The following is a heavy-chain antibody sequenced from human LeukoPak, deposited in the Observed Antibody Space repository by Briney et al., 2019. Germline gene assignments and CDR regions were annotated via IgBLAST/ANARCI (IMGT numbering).Heavy chain of an antibody. J-gene: IGHJ4*02. CDR1: GFTFSSYE. CDR3: AKAPVTTCSGAYCYPFDY. Sequence: GGSLRLSCAASGFTFSSYEMNWVRQAPGKGLKWVSYISSSGSTIYYADSVKGRFTISRDSSKNTLYLQMNSLRAGDAAVYYCAKAPVTTCSGAYCYPFDYWSQGTLVTVSS. V-gene: IGHV3-48*03. D-gene: IGHD2-15*01. CDR2: ISSSGSTI.